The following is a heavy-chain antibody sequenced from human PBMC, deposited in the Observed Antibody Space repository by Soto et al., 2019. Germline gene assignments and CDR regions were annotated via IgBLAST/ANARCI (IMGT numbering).Heavy chain of an antibody. D-gene: IGHD2-2*01. CDR2: IYYSGNT. CDR1: GGSISTGGYY. V-gene: IGHV4-31*03. J-gene: IGHJ6*02. CDR3: ARDSYCLTASCYPYYYYGMDV. Sequence: SETLSLTCTVSGGSISTGGYYWSWIRHHPGKGLEWIGFIYYSGNTYYNPSLKSRVTISVDTSKNQFSLKLSSVTAADTAVYYCARDSYCLTASCYPYYYYGMDVWGQGITVTVSS.